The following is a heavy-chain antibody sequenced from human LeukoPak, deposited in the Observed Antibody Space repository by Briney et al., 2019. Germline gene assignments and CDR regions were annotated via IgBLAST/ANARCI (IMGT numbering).Heavy chain of an antibody. CDR3: VRRLSYYFGVDV. Sequence: PSETPSLTCIVSGGSISGYYWSWIRQPAGKGLEWIGHMDTSGHTNYNSSLMSRVTMSVDTSKNQFSLRLTSVTAADTAVYHCVRRLSYYFGVDVWGQGATVIVSS. CDR2: MDTSGHT. J-gene: IGHJ6*02. V-gene: IGHV4-4*07. CDR1: GGSISGYY.